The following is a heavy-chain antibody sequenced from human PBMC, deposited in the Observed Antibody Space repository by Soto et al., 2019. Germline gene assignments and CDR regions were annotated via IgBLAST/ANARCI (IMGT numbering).Heavy chain of an antibody. V-gene: IGHV1-46*01. CDR1: GYTFTSYY. D-gene: IGHD3-10*01. CDR2: INPSGGST. J-gene: IGHJ6*02. CDR3: ASSPGVRGVKEPNYGMDV. Sequence: ASVKVSCKASGYTFTSYYMHWVRQAPGQGLEWMGIINPSGGSTSYAQKFQGRVTMTRDTSTSTVYMELSSLRSEDTAVYYCASSPGVRGVKEPNYGMDVWGQGTTVTVSS.